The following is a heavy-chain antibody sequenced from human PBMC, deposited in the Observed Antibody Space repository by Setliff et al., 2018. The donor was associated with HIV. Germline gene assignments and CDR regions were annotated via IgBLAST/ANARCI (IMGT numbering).Heavy chain of an antibody. CDR2: INHSGSI. Sequence: PSETLSLTCAVYGGSFSGYYWSWIRQPPGKGLEWIGEINHSGSINYNPSLKSRVTISVDTSKNQFSLKLSSVTAADTAVYYCARGGYNWNDDLDYWGQGTLVTVSS. D-gene: IGHD1-1*01. J-gene: IGHJ4*02. CDR3: ARGGYNWNDDLDY. CDR1: GGSFSGYY. V-gene: IGHV4-34*01.